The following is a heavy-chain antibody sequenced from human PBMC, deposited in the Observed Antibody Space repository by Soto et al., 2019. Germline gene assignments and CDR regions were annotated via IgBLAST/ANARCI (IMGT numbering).Heavy chain of an antibody. CDR2: INPNSGGT. CDR3: ARDLGAAAGYYGMDV. D-gene: IGHD6-13*01. Sequence: ASVQVSCKASGYTFTGYYMHWVRQAPGQGLEWMGWINPNSGGTNYAQRFQGRVTMTRDTSISTAYMELSRLRSDDTAVYYCARDLGAAAGYYGMDVWGQGTTVTVSS. J-gene: IGHJ6*02. CDR1: GYTFTGYY. V-gene: IGHV1-2*02.